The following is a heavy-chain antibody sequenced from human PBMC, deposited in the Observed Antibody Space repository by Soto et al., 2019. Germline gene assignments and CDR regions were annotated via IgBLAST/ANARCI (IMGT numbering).Heavy chain of an antibody. J-gene: IGHJ5*02. CDR1: GDSVSSNSAA. Sequence: SQTLSLTCAISGDSVSSNSAAWNWIRQSPSRGLEWLGRTYYRSKWYNDYAVSVKSRITINPDTSKNQFSLQLNSVTPEDTAVYYCARDVFPGLAGDGNDWFDPWGQGTLVTVSS. D-gene: IGHD7-27*01. V-gene: IGHV6-1*01. CDR2: TYYRSKWYN. CDR3: ARDVFPGLAGDGNDWFDP.